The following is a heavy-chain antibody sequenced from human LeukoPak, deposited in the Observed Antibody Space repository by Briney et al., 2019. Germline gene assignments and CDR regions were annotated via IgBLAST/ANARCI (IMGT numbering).Heavy chain of an antibody. CDR2: IWYDGTNK. V-gene: IGHV3-33*01. CDR3: ARVSESGNSDY. Sequence: QTWGSLRLSCAASGFSFTSHGMHWVRQAPGKGLEGVAVIWYDGTNKYYADSVKGRFTISRDTSNNMLYLQMNSLRAEDTAVYYCARVSESGNSDYWGQGTLVTVSS. D-gene: IGHD4-23*01. CDR1: GFSFTSHG. J-gene: IGHJ4*02.